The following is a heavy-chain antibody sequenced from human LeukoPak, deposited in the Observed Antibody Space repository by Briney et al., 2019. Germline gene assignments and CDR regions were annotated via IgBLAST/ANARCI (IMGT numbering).Heavy chain of an antibody. CDR1: GFTFSSYG. D-gene: IGHD3-22*01. Sequence: GGSLRLSCAASGFTFSSYGMHWVRQAPGKGLEWVAVISYDGSNKYYADSVKGRFTISRDNSKNTLYLQMNSLRAEDTAVYYCAKDRYYDSSGYRVLDYWGQGTLATVSS. V-gene: IGHV3-30*18. CDR2: ISYDGSNK. CDR3: AKDRYYDSSGYRVLDY. J-gene: IGHJ4*02.